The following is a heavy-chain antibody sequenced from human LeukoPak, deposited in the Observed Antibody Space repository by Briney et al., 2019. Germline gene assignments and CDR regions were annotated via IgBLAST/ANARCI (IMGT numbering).Heavy chain of an antibody. D-gene: IGHD2-2*01. V-gene: IGHV4-38-2*02. CDR3: ARDPLPAAIFDY. Sequence: PSETLSLTCTVSGYSISSGSYWGWIRQPPGKGLEWIGSIYYSGSTYYNPSLKSRVTISVDTSRNQFSLKLSSVTAADTAVYYCARDPLPAAIFDYWGQGTLVTVSS. J-gene: IGHJ4*02. CDR1: GYSISSGSY. CDR2: IYYSGST.